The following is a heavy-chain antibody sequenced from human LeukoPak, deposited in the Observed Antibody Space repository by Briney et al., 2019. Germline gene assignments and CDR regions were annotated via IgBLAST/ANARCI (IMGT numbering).Heavy chain of an antibody. V-gene: IGHV3-48*01. CDR3: ARDFAREFTIDY. J-gene: IGHJ4*02. D-gene: IGHD3-10*01. CDR2: ISSSSNII. Sequence: GGSLRLSCAASGFTFSNYNMNWVRQPPGKGLQWVSYISSSSNIIYYADSVKGRFTISRDNAKDSLFLQMNSLRAEDTAVYYCARDFAREFTIDYWGQGTLVTVSS. CDR1: GFTFSNYN.